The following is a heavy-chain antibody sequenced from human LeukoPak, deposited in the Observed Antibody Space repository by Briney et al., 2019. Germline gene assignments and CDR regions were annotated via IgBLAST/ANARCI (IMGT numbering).Heavy chain of an antibody. CDR2: INHSGST. CDR3: ARDRVYYFDY. CDR1: GFKFDDYN. D-gene: IGHD3-10*01. V-gene: IGHV4-34*01. Sequence: GSLRLSCTASGFKFDDYNMSWFRQPPGKGLEWIGEINHSGSTNYNPSLKSRVTISVDTSKNQFSMKLSSVTAADTAVYYCARDRVYYFDYWGQGTLVTVSS. J-gene: IGHJ4*02.